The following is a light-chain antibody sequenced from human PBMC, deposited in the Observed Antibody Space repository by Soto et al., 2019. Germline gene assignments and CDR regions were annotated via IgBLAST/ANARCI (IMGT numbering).Light chain of an antibody. CDR1: QSISSW. J-gene: IGKJ1*01. CDR2: DAS. CDR3: QQYNSWT. Sequence: DIQMTQSPSTLSASVGARVTITCRASQSISSWLAWYQQKPGKAPKLLIYDASSLESGVPSRFSCSGSGTEFTLTIRSLQPDDFATHYCQQYNSWTFGQGTKVEIK. V-gene: IGKV1-5*01.